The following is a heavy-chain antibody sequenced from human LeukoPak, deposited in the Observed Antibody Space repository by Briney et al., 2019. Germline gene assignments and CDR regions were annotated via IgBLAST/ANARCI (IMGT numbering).Heavy chain of an antibody. J-gene: IGHJ6*03. CDR2: ISSSSSYI. Sequence: GGSLRLSCAASGFTFSSYAMNWVRQAPGKGLEWVSSISSSSSYIYYADSVKGRFTISRDNAKNSLYLQMNSLRAEDTAVYYCARDRPSIYYYYYYMDVWGKGTTVTVSS. CDR1: GFTFSSYA. CDR3: ARDRPSIYYYYYYMDV. V-gene: IGHV3-21*01.